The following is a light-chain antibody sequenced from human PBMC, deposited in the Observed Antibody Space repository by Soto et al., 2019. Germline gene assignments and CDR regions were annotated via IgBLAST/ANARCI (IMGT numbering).Light chain of an antibody. V-gene: IGLV2-8*01. CDR2: EVN. CDR3: TSYGGRDNLI. Sequence: QSALTQPPSASGSPGQSVTISCTGTSSDIGAYNYVSWFQQQPGEAPKLIISEVNKRPSGVPNRFSGSKSGNTASLTVSGLQAEDEADYYCTSYGGRDNLIFGGGTKLTVL. CDR1: SSDIGAYNY. J-gene: IGLJ2*01.